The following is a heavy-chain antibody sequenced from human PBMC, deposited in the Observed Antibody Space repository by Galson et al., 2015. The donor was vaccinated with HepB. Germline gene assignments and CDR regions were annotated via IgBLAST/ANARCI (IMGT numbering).Heavy chain of an antibody. CDR3: ARDRFKYSSSYANDY. Sequence: SVKVSCKASGYTFTCYYMHWVRQAPGQGLEWMGIMNPSGGSTSYAQKFQGRVTMTRDTSTSTVYMELSSLRSEDTAVYYCARDRFKYSSSYANDYWGQGTLVTVSS. J-gene: IGHJ4*02. D-gene: IGHD6-6*01. CDR2: MNPSGGST. V-gene: IGHV1-46*01. CDR1: GYTFTCYY.